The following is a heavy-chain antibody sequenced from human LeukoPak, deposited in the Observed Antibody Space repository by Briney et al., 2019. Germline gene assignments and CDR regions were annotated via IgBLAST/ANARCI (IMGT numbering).Heavy chain of an antibody. J-gene: IGHJ4*02. V-gene: IGHV5-51*01. D-gene: IGHD1-26*01. CDR3: VRLSSGSYGGRPHFDY. CDR2: IYPGDSDT. Sequence: GESLKISCKGSGYSFTSYWIGWVRQMPGKGLEWMGIIYPGDSDTRYSPSFQGQVTISADKSISTAYLQWSSLKASDTAMYYCVRLSSGSYGGRPHFDYWGQGTLVTVSS. CDR1: GYSFTSYW.